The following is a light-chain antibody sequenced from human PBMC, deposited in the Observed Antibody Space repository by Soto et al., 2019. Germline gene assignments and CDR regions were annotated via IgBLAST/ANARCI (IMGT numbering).Light chain of an antibody. CDR3: SSFTSSITYV. J-gene: IGLJ1*01. CDR2: DVT. CDR1: SSDVGGYNS. Sequence: QSALAQPASVSGSPGRSITISCTGTSSDVGGYNSVSWYRQDPGKAPKLIIYDVTYRPSGASNRFSGSKSGNTASLTISGLQSEDEADHHCSSFTSSITYVFGTGTKVTVL. V-gene: IGLV2-14*01.